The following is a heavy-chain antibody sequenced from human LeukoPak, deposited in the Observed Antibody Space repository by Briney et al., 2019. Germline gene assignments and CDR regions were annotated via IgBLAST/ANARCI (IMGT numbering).Heavy chain of an antibody. V-gene: IGHV4-34*01. Sequence: PSETLSLTCAVYGGSSSGYYWSWIRQPPGKGLEWIGEINHSGSTNYNPSLKSRVTISVDTSKNQFSLKLSSVTAADTAVYYCARGGCSGGSCYFDYWGQGTLVTVSS. CDR3: ARGGCSGGSCYFDY. D-gene: IGHD2-15*01. CDR2: INHSGST. J-gene: IGHJ4*02. CDR1: GGSSSGYY.